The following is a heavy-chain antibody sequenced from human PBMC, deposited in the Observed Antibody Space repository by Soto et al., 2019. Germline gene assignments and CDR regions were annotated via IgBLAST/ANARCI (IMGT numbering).Heavy chain of an antibody. J-gene: IGHJ6*02. CDR3: ARDQAFPVPHYYYGMDV. V-gene: IGHV3-21*01. Sequence: DVQLVESGGGLVKPGGSLRLSCAASEFTFSNYKMNWVRQAPGRGLEWVASITSTSGYIYYANSVRGRFTISRDNAKNLLFVQMDSLRAEDTAVYFCARDQAFPVPHYYYGMDVWGQGTTVTISS. D-gene: IGHD2-2*01. CDR1: EFTFSNYK. CDR2: ITSTSGYI.